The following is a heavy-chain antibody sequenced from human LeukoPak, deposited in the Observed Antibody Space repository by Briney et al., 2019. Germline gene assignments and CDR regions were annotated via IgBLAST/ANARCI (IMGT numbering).Heavy chain of an antibody. J-gene: IGHJ4*02. CDR1: GFTFSSYS. CDR2: ISSSSTYI. V-gene: IGHV3-21*01. CDR3: ASQYTSSRIFDD. D-gene: IGHD6-13*01. Sequence: GGSLRLSYAASGFTFSSYSMNWDRQAPGKGLEWVSSISSSSTYIYYAASVKGRFTVSRDNAKNSLYLQMNSLRAEDTAVYFCASQYTSSRIFDDWGQGTLVTVSS.